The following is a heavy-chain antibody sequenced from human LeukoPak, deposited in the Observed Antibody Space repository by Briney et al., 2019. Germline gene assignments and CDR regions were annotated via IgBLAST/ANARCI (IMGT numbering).Heavy chain of an antibody. Sequence: SETLSLTCTVSGGSISSYYWSWIRQPAGKGLEWIGRIHTSGSTNYNPSLKSRVTMSVDTSKNQFSLKLSSVTAADTAVYYCAGGYYYGSGSYSYMDVWGKGTTVTISS. CDR1: GGSISSYY. J-gene: IGHJ6*03. D-gene: IGHD3-10*01. CDR3: AGGYYYGSGSYSYMDV. CDR2: IHTSGST. V-gene: IGHV4-4*07.